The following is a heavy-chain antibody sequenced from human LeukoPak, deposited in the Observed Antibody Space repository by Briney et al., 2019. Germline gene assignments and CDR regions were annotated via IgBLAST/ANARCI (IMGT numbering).Heavy chain of an antibody. V-gene: IGHV3-23*01. CDR3: AKGGGASYGYIPY. Sequence: SGGSLRLSCAASGFIFRSFAMSWVRQAPRTGQEWVWIRRSSDGGTNYAVSVSGGFTNSRDNSKNILDLQMDSLSADDRAGYLWAKGGGASYGYIPYWGQGSLVTVSS. CDR2: RRSSDGGT. D-gene: IGHD5-18*01. J-gene: IGHJ4*02. CDR1: GFIFRSFA.